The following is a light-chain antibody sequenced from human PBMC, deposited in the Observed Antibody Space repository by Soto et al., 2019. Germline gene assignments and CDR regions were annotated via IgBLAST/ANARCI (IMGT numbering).Light chain of an antibody. CDR3: AAWDDSLSGRV. J-gene: IGLJ3*02. CDR2: HND. V-gene: IGLV1-47*02. Sequence: QSVLTQPPSASGTPGQRVTMSCSGSGSNIGPNYVYWFQQFPGTAPKLLIYHNDQRPSGVPDRFSGSKSGTSASLGISGLRSEDEADYYCAAWDDSLSGRVFGGGTKVTVL. CDR1: GSNIGPNY.